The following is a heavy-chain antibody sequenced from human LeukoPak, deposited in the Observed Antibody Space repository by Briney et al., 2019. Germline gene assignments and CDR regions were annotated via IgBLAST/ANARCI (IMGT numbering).Heavy chain of an antibody. CDR1: DGSFSGYY. CDR2: INHSGSA. D-gene: IGHD4-17*01. J-gene: IGHJ4*02. Sequence: SETLSLTCAVSDGSFSGYYWTWIRQPPGKGLEWIGEINHSGSANYNPSLKSRVTIPLDTSKNQFTLKLSSVTAADTAVYYCARGQGTVTTHWGQGTLVTVSS. V-gene: IGHV4-34*01. CDR3: ARGQGTVTTH.